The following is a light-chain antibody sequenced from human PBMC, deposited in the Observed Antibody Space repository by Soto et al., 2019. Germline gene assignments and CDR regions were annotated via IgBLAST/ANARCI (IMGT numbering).Light chain of an antibody. CDR3: SSFTRINTYV. CDR1: SSDVGAYNY. Sequence: QSVLTQPASVSGSPGQSITISCTGTSSDVGAYNYVSWYRQYPGKAPELMIYDVSNRPSGVSNRFSGSKSGNTASLTISGLQADDESDYYCSSFTRINTYVFGTGTKLPS. J-gene: IGLJ1*01. CDR2: DVS. V-gene: IGLV2-14*03.